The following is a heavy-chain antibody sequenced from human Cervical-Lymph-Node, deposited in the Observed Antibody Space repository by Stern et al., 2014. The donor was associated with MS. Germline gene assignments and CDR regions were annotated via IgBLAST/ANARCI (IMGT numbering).Heavy chain of an antibody. J-gene: IGHJ3*01. CDR2: INLSDGAT. CDR3: AREGADNDAFDV. CDR1: GYTFIDYY. Sequence: QLVQSGAEVKKPGASVTVSCRTSGYTFIDYYIHWVRQAPGQGLEWMGIINLSDGATTYAQKFQGRVTMTRDTSTNTAYMQLGSLTSEDTAVFFCAREGADNDAFDVWGQGTMVTVSS. D-gene: IGHD1-26*01. V-gene: IGHV1-46*03.